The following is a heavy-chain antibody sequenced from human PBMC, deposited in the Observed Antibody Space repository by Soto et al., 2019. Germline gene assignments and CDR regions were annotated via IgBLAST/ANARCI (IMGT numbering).Heavy chain of an antibody. V-gene: IGHV3-11*06. J-gene: IGHJ3*02. D-gene: IGHD4-17*01. CDR3: ARARTTSGAFDI. Sequence: GAPILSCATPGGPLSYFYMSWIREAPGKGLEWVSYISSSSSYTNYADSVKGRFTISRDNAKNSLYLQMNSLRAEDTAVYYCARARTTSGAFDIWGQGTMVTVSS. CDR1: GGPLSYFY. CDR2: ISSSSSYT.